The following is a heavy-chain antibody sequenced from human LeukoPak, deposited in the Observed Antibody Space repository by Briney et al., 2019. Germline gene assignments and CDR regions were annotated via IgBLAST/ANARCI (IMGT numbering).Heavy chain of an antibody. Sequence: SETLSLTCTVSGGSISSYYWSWIRQPPGKGLEWIGYIYYSGSTNYNPSLKSRVTISVDTSKNQFSLKLSSVTAADTAVYYCARSPYYYDSSGYRAGAFDIWGQGTMVTVSS. V-gene: IGHV4-59*01. CDR2: IYYSGST. J-gene: IGHJ3*02. CDR3: ARSPYYYDSSGYRAGAFDI. D-gene: IGHD3-22*01. CDR1: GGSISSYY.